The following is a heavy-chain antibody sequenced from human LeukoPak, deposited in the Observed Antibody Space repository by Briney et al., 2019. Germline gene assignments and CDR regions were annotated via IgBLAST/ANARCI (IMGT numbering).Heavy chain of an antibody. CDR2: IHYDGSIK. V-gene: IGHV3-30*02. D-gene: IGHD3-10*01. Sequence: LAGGSLRLSCAASGFTFSNYGMHWVRQAPGKGLEWVSFIHYDGSIKYYADSVKGRFTIPRDNSKNTVYLQMNSLRLEDAAVYYCAKDHFYGLGTRSADCWGQGTLVSVSS. J-gene: IGHJ4*02. CDR1: GFTFSNYG. CDR3: AKDHFYGLGTRSADC.